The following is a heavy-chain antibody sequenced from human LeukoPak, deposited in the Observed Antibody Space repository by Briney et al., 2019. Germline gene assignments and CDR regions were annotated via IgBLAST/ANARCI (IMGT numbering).Heavy chain of an antibody. V-gene: IGHV4-39*01. CDR3: ARGLRLRWSPYHY. CDR1: GGSISSSFYY. D-gene: IGHD4-23*01. Sequence: SETLSLTCTVSGGSISSSFYYWGWIRQPPGKGLEWIGSIYHSGSTYYNPSLKSRVTISVDTSRNQFSLNLSSVTAADTAVYYCARGLRLRWSPYHYWGQGTLVTVSS. CDR2: IYHSGST. J-gene: IGHJ4*02.